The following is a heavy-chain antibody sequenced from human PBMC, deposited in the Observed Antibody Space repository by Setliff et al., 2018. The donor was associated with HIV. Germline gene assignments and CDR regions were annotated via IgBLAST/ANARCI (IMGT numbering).Heavy chain of an antibody. J-gene: IGHJ6*02. V-gene: IGHV4-34*01. CDR2: INHSGRT. CDR1: GGSFSDNY. Sequence: PSETLSLTCAVYGGSFSDNYWSWIRQSPGKGLEWIGEINHSGRTKYSPSLRSRVSISVDTSKTQFSLKLGSVTAADTAVYYCAGFGELLDYYYGMDVWGQGTTVTVSS. CDR3: AGFGELLDYYYGMDV. D-gene: IGHD3-10*01.